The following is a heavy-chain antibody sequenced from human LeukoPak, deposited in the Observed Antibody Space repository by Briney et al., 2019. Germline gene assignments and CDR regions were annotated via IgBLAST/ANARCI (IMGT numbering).Heavy chain of an antibody. V-gene: IGHV1-69*06. CDR2: IIPIFGTA. CDR1: GGTFSSYA. CDR3: ARGDTTYYYDSSGYPFDY. D-gene: IGHD3-22*01. J-gene: IGHJ4*02. Sequence: ASVKVSCKASGGTFSSYAISWVRQAPGQGLEWMGGIIPIFGTANYAQKFQGRVTITADKSTSTAYMELSSLRSEDTAVYYCARGDTTYYYDSSGYPFDYWGQGTLVTVSS.